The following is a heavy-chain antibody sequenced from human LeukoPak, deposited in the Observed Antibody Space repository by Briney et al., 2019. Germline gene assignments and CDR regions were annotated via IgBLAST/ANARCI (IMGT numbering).Heavy chain of an antibody. CDR1: GFTFDDYA. V-gene: IGHV3-43*02. CDR3: AKVGYCSGGSCYPVAFDI. J-gene: IGHJ3*02. Sequence: PGGSLRLSCAASGFTFDDYAMHWVRQAPGKGLEWVSLISGDGGSTYYADSVKGRFTISRDNSKNSLYLQVNSLRTEDTALYYCAKVGYCSGGSCYPVAFDIWGQGTMVTVSS. D-gene: IGHD2-15*01. CDR2: ISGDGGST.